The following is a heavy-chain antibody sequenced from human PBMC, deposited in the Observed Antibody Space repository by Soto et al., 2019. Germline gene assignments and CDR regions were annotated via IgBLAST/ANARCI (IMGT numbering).Heavy chain of an antibody. D-gene: IGHD6-19*01. CDR1: GFTFSSYD. J-gene: IGHJ4*02. V-gene: IGHV3-13*05. Sequence: PGGSLRLSCAASGFTFSSYDMHWVRQSTGKGLEGVSAIGTAGDPYYPGSVKGRFTISRENAKNSLYLQMNSLRAGDTAVYYCARGASISSGWQNSLDYWGQGTLVTVSS. CDR3: ARGASISSGWQNSLDY. CDR2: IGTAGDP.